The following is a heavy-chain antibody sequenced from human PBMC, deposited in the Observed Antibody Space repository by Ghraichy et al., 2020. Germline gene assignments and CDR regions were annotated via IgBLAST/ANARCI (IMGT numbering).Heavy chain of an antibody. V-gene: IGHV3-7*01. CDR2: IKQDGSEK. CDR3: ARDVVLTLPGYYYYYGMDV. Sequence: GGSLRLSCAASGFTFSSYWMSWVRQAPGKGLEWVANIKQDGSEKYYVDSVKGRFTISRDNAKNSLYLQMNSLRAEDTAVYYCARDVVLTLPGYYYYYGMDVWGQGTTVTVSS. CDR1: GFTFSSYW. J-gene: IGHJ6*02. D-gene: IGHD2-2*01.